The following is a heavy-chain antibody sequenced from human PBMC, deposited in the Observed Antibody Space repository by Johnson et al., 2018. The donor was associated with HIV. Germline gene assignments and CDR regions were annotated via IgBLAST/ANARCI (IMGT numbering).Heavy chain of an antibody. CDR3: ARVWSGSYYSNAFDI. Sequence: VQLVESGGGVVRPGGSLRLSCAASGFTFDDYGMTWVRQAPGKGLEWVSGITWDGGSTGYADSVTGRFTISRDDAKNSLYLQMNSLRAEDTAVYYCARVWSGSYYSNAFDIWGQGTMVTVSS. CDR2: ITWDGGST. V-gene: IGHV3-20*04. CDR1: GFTFDDYG. J-gene: IGHJ3*02. D-gene: IGHD1-26*01.